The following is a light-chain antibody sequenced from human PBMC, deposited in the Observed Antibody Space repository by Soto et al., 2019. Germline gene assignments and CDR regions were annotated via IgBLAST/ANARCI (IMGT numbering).Light chain of an antibody. CDR2: DAS. CDR3: QQRSSWLLFT. CDR1: QSVSSY. V-gene: IGKV3-11*01. Sequence: IVLTQSPATLSLSPGERATLSCRASQSVSSYLAWYQQKPGQAPRLLIYDASNRATGIPARFSGSGSDTDFTLTISSLEPEEFAVYYCQQRSSWLLFTFGPGTKVDI. J-gene: IGKJ3*01.